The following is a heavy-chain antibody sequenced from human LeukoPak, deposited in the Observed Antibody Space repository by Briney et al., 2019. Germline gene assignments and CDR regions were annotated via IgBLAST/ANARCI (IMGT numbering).Heavy chain of an antibody. V-gene: IGHV3-48*02. CDR2: ISSSSGTT. J-gene: IGHJ4*02. D-gene: IGHD2-15*01. Sequence: GGSLRLSWPASGFAFDMYSMNWVRQPPGKWLEWVSYISSSSGTTHYADSVKGRFTIYRDNAKNSLYLQMNSLRDEDTAVYYCARHLRGSGGLLHEYWGQGTLVTVSS. CDR1: GFAFDMYS. CDR3: ARHLRGSGGLLHEY.